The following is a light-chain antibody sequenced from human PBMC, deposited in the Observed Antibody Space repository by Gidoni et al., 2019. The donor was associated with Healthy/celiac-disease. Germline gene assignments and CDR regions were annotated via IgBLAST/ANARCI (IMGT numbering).Light chain of an antibody. CDR3: QPSYSTPYTYT. CDR2: AAS. Sequence: QLTQSPSQLSASVVHRVTITCRASQSISSYLNWYQQRPGKSPKLLIFAASSLHSGVPSRLSGSGLGTDFTLSISIMQPEDFATYDSQPSYSTPYTYTVGHVTKLEIK. V-gene: IGKV1-39*01. CDR1: QSISSY. J-gene: IGKJ2*01.